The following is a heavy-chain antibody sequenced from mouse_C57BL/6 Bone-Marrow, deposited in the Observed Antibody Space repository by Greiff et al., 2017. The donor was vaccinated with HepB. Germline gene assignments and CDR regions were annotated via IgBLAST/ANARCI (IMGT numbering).Heavy chain of an antibody. J-gene: IGHJ1*03. D-gene: IGHD1-1*01. V-gene: IGHV1-69*01. Sequence: QVQLQQPGAELVMPGASVKLSCKASGYTFTSYWLHWVKQRPGQGLEWIGEIDPSDSYTNYNQKFKGKSTLTVDKSSSTAYMQLSSLTSEDSAVYYSAREGACYGSHHWYFDVWGTGTTVTVSS. CDR3: AREGACYGSHHWYFDV. CDR1: GYTFTSYW. CDR2: IDPSDSYT.